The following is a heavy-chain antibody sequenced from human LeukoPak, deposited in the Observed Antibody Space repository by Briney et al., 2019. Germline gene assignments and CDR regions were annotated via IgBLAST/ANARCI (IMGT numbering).Heavy chain of an antibody. CDR3: ARASPYYDFWSGYYGWFDP. CDR2: IYYSGST. V-gene: IGHV4-30-4*01. CDR1: GGSISSGDYY. D-gene: IGHD3-3*01. J-gene: IGHJ5*02. Sequence: PSQTLSLTCTVSGGSISSGDYYWSWIRQPPGKGLEWIGYIYYSGSTYYNPSLKSRVTISVDTSKNQFSLKLSSVTAADTAVYYCARASPYYDFWSGYYGWFDPWGQGTLVTVSS.